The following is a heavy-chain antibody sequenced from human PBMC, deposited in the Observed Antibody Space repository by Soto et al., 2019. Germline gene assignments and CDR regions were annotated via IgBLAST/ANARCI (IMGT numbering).Heavy chain of an antibody. J-gene: IGHJ4*02. V-gene: IGHV3-48*02. CDR1: GFTFSTDS. CDR3: ARFFGSGFDY. CDR2: ISTSGATR. D-gene: IGHD6-19*01. Sequence: PGGSLRLSCVAFGFTFSTDSMNWVRQAPGKGLEWVAHISTSGATRYYADSVKGRFTISRDNAKTSLYLQMDSLRNEDTAVYYSARFFGSGFDYWGQGTLVTVSS.